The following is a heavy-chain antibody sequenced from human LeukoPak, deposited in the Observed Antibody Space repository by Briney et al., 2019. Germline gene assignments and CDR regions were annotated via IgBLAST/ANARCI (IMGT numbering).Heavy chain of an antibody. Sequence: KASETLSLTCTVSGGSISSGGYCWSWIRQHPGKGLEWIGYIYYSGSTYYNPSLKSRVTISVDTSKNQFSLKLSSVTAADTAVYYCARLYDSSGYYFAAHFDYWGQGTLVTVSS. D-gene: IGHD3-22*01. CDR3: ARLYDSSGYYFAAHFDY. CDR2: IYYSGST. CDR1: GGSISSGGYC. J-gene: IGHJ4*02. V-gene: IGHV4-31*03.